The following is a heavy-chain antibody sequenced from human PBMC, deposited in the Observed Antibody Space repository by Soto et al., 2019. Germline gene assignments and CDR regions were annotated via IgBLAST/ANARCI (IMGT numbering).Heavy chain of an antibody. CDR2: IIPIFGTA. CDR1: GGTFSSYA. V-gene: IGHV1-69*01. CDR3: ASSMTTVTLNGFRFDP. D-gene: IGHD4-17*01. Sequence: QVQLVQAGAEVKKPGSSVKVSCKASGGTFSSYAISWVRQAPGQGLEWMGGIIPIFGTANYAQKFQGRVTITADESTSTAYMELSSLRSEDTAVYYCASSMTTVTLNGFRFDPWGQGTLVTVSS. J-gene: IGHJ5*02.